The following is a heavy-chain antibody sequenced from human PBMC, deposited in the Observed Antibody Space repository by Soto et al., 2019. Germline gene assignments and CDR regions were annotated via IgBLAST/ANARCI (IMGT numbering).Heavy chain of an antibody. J-gene: IGHJ4*02. CDR2: IWYDGSNK. CDR3: ARGKLIVGANFDY. V-gene: IGHV3-33*01. D-gene: IGHD1-26*01. CDR1: GFTFSSYG. Sequence: GGSLRLSCAASGFTFSSYGMHWVRQAPGKGLEWVAVIWYDGSNKYYADSVKGRFTISRDNSKNTLYLQMNSLRAEDTAVYYCARGKLIVGANFDYWGQGTLVTVSS.